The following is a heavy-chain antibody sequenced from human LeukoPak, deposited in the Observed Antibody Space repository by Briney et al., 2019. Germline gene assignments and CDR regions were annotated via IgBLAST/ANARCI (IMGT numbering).Heavy chain of an antibody. CDR1: GFTFSSYS. J-gene: IGHJ4*02. CDR3: ARGRGYSGYVSDY. Sequence: GGSLRLSCAASGFTFSSYSMNWARQAPGKGLEWVSSISSSSSYIYYADSVKGRFTISRDNAKNSLYLQMNSLRAEDTAVYYCARGRGYSGYVSDYWGQGTLVTVSS. CDR2: ISSSSSYI. V-gene: IGHV3-21*01. D-gene: IGHD5-12*01.